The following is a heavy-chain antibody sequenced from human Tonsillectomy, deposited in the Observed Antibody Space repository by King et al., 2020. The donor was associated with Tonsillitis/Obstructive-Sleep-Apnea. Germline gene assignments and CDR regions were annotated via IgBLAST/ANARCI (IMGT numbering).Heavy chain of an antibody. V-gene: IGHV3-30*04. CDR1: GFTFSSYA. J-gene: IGHJ6*02. CDR2: ISYDGSNK. D-gene: IGHD3-3*01. CDR3: ASLHYDFWSVYYGDDYYYGMDV. Sequence: VQLVESGGGVVQPGRSLRLSCAASGFTFSSYAMHWVRQAPGKGLEWVAVISYDGSNKYYADSVKGRFTISRDNSKNTLYLQMNSLRAEDTAVYYCASLHYDFWSVYYGDDYYYGMDVWGQGTTVTVSS.